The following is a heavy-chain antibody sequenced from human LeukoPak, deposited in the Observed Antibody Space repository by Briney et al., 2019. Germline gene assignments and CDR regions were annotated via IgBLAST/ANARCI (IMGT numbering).Heavy chain of an antibody. CDR2: MNRENGNT. CDR1: GYIFRNYD. V-gene: IGHV1-8*01. D-gene: IGHD5-24*01. CDR3: ATPMANTFDAFDI. Sequence: ASVKVSCKPSGYIFRNYDINWLRQAPGQGLEWMGWMNRENGNTGYAQKFHGRVTMTRHAPTNTAYMELTSLRSEDTAVYFCATPMANTFDAFDIWRQGSRVTVSS. J-gene: IGHJ3*02.